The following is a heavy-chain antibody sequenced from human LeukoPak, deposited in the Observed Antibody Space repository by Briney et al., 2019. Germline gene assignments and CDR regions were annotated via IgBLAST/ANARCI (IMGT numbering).Heavy chain of an antibody. V-gene: IGHV3-74*01. CDR3: ARAPSEIGGYYPEYFRH. CDR1: GFTFSSYW. Sequence: GGSLRLSCAASGFTFSSYWMRWVRQAPGKGLVWVSRIKSDGSTNYADSVKGRFTISRDNAKNTVSLQMNSLRAEDTGVYFCARAPSEIGGYYPEYFRHWGQGTLVTVSS. CDR2: IKSDGST. D-gene: IGHD3-22*01. J-gene: IGHJ1*01.